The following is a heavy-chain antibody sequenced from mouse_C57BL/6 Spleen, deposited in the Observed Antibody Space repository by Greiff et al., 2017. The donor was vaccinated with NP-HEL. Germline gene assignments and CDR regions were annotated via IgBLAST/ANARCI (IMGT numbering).Heavy chain of an antibody. CDR2: ISSGSSTI. V-gene: IGHV5-17*01. CDR1: GFTFSDYG. CDR3: ARWLLRFSYFDY. J-gene: IGHJ2*01. Sequence: EVNLVESGGGLVKPGGSLKLSCAASGFTFSDYGTPWVRQAPEKGLEWVAYISSGSSTIYYAATVKGRFTISRDNAKNTLFLQMTRLRSEYTAMYYCARWLLRFSYFDYWGQGTTLTVSS. D-gene: IGHD1-1*01.